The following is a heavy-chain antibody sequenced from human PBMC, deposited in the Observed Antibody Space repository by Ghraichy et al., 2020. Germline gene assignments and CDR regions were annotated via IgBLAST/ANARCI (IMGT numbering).Heavy chain of an antibody. CDR3: VRDSATFAFDI. CDR1: GFSFSDRH. V-gene: IGHV3-72*01. Sequence: GGSLRLSCAASGFSFSDRHMDWVRQAPGKGLEWVARARDKTRSHSTEYAASVKGRFTISRDDSKNSLYLQMNSLQTDDTAVDYCVRDSATFAFDIWGRGTAVTVSS. CDR2: ARDKTRSHST. J-gene: IGHJ3*02. D-gene: IGHD1-26*01.